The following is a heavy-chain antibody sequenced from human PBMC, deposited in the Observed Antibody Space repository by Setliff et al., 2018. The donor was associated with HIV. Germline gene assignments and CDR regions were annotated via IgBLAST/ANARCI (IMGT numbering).Heavy chain of an antibody. CDR1: GLPFYNYW. Sequence: PGGSLRLSCVASGLPFYNYWMTWLRRAPGRGLEWVANIKQDGSDMHYIESVKGRFTIFRDNAKNSVFLQMNSLRAEDTGGYYCATQTGFYNSHWYDSWGQGTMVTVSS. D-gene: IGHD1-20*01. CDR3: ATQTGFYNSHWYDS. CDR2: IKQDGSDM. J-gene: IGHJ5*01. V-gene: IGHV3-7*01.